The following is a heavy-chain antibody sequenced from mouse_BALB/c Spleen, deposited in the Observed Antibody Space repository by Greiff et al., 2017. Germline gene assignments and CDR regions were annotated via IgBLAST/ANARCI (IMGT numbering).Heavy chain of an antibody. J-gene: IGHJ3*01. V-gene: IGHV1-80*01. CDR3: ARWDGYYDWFAY. CDR1: GYAFSSYW. CDR2: IYPGDGDT. Sequence: QVHVKQSGAELVRPGSSVKISCKASGYAFSSYWMNWVKQRPGQGLEWIGQIYPGDGDTNYNGKFKGKATLTADKSSSTAYMQLSSLTSEDSAVYFCARWDGYYDWFAYWGQGTLVTVSA. D-gene: IGHD2-3*01.